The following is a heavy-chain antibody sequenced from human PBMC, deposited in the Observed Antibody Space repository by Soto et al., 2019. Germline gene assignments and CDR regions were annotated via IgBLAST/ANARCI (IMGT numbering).Heavy chain of an antibody. CDR1: GGSVSGYY. Sequence: SETLSLTCAVYGGSVSGYYWSWIRQPPGKGLEWIGEINHSGSTNYNPSLRSRVTISVDTSKNQFSLKLSSVTAADTAVYYCARGRYVLRFLEWSNNNWFDPWGQGTLVTVSS. CDR2: INHSGST. J-gene: IGHJ5*02. D-gene: IGHD3-3*01. CDR3: ARGRYVLRFLEWSNNNWFDP. V-gene: IGHV4-34*01.